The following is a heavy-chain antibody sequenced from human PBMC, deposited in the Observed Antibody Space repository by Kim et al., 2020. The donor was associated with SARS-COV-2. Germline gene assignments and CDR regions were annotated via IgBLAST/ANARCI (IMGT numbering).Heavy chain of an antibody. V-gene: IGHV3-15*01. J-gene: IGHJ4*02. Sequence: DGGTTDYAAPVKGRFTISRDDSKNTLYLQMNSLKTEDTAVYYCTTALGVWGQGTLVTVSS. CDR2: DGGTT. D-gene: IGHD3-16*01. CDR3: TTALGV.